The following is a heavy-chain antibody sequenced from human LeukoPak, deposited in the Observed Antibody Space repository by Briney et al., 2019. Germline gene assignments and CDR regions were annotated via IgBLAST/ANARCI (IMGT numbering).Heavy chain of an antibody. CDR2: IYYSGST. CDR1: GGSISSYY. V-gene: IGHV4-59*01. Sequence: SGTLSLTCTVSGGSISSYYWSWIRQPPGKGLEWIGYIYYSGSTNYNPSLKSRVTISVDTPKNQFSLKLSSVTAADTAVYYCAMLRGSYVHWGQGTLVTVSS. CDR3: AMLRGSYVH. D-gene: IGHD1-26*01. J-gene: IGHJ4*02.